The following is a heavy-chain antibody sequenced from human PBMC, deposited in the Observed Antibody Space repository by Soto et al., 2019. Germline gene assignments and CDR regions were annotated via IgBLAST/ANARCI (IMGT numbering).Heavy chain of an antibody. D-gene: IGHD2-2*01. V-gene: IGHV1-69*08. CDR1: GGTFSRYS. CDR3: AREDRDRETGLVPAAIDGMDV. J-gene: IGHJ6*02. Sequence: QVQLVQSGAEVKKPGSSVKVSCKASGGTFSRYSITWVRQAPGHGLEWIGRIIPIFGIASYAQKFQGRVTITADESTSTAYRERSILRSDDTAVYYCAREDRDRETGLVPAAIDGMDVWGQGTTVTVSS. CDR2: IIPIFGIA.